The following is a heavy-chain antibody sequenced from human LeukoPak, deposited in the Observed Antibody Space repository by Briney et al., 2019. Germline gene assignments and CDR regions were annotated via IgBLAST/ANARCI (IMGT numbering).Heavy chain of an antibody. D-gene: IGHD2-21*01. CDR2: INTKGET. CDR3: ATSNDAKIAPFDH. Sequence: SETLSLTCTVSGVSMSAYQWSWVRQSPEKGLEWIGCINTKGETSYNPTLKSRVTTSVDTSKSQFSLRLTSVTAADTAVYYCATSNDAKIAPFDHWGQGAPVTVSS. CDR1: GVSMSAYQ. J-gene: IGHJ4*02. V-gene: IGHV4-4*09.